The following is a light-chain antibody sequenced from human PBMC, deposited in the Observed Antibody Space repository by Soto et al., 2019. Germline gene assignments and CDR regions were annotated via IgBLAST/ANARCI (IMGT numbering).Light chain of an antibody. CDR2: TAS. CDR1: QSIMSY. Sequence: DIQMTQSPSSLSASVGDRLTITCRASQSIMSYLNWYQQKPGKAPNLLIYTASNLQSGVPSRFSGSGSETEFTLSISSLQPEDFATYYCQQSYSTPYTFGGGTKLEI. J-gene: IGKJ2*01. CDR3: QQSYSTPYT. V-gene: IGKV1-39*01.